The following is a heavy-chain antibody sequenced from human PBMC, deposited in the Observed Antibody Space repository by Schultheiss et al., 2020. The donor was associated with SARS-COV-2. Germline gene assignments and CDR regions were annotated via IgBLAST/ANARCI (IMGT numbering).Heavy chain of an antibody. CDR3: AKAPGGYCSSTSCEASYYYYGMDV. CDR1: GFTFSSYA. J-gene: IGHJ6*02. Sequence: GESLKISCAASGFTFSSYAMSWVRQAPGKGLEWVSAISGSGGSTYYADSVKGRFTISRDNSKNTLYLQMNSLRAEDTAVYYCAKAPGGYCSSTSCEASYYYYGMDVWGQGTTVTVSS. V-gene: IGHV3-23*01. CDR2: ISGSGGST. D-gene: IGHD2-2*01.